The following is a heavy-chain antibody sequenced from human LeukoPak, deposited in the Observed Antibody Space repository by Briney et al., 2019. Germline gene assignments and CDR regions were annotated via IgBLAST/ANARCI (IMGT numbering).Heavy chain of an antibody. Sequence: WGSLRLSCAASGFTVSSNYMSWVRQAPGKGLEWVSVIYSGGSTYYADSVKGRFTISRDNSKNTLYLQMNSLRAEDTAVYYCARAYGGNSEFDYWGQGTLVTVSS. V-gene: IGHV3-53*01. CDR2: IYSGGST. CDR3: ARAYGGNSEFDY. CDR1: GFTVSSNY. D-gene: IGHD4-23*01. J-gene: IGHJ4*02.